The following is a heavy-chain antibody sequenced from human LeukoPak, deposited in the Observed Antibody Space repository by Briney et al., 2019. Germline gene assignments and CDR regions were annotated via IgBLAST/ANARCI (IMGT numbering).Heavy chain of an antibody. V-gene: IGHV3-23*01. CDR1: GFTFSSYA. Sequence: GGSLRLSCAASGFTFSSYAMSWVRQAPGKGLEWVSAISGSGGSTYYADSVKGRFTISRDNSKNTLYLQMNSPRAEDTAVYYCAKDSSWGSDYYFDYWGQGTLVTVSS. CDR3: AKDSSWGSDYYFDY. D-gene: IGHD7-27*01. J-gene: IGHJ4*02. CDR2: ISGSGGST.